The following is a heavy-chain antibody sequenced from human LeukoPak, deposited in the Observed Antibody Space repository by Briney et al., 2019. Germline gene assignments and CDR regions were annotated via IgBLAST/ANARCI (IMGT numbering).Heavy chain of an antibody. CDR2: VNSNSGGT. CDR1: GYRFSDYY. V-gene: IGHV1-2*02. CDR3: ARGYCSGGSCYHFDS. Sequence: ASVKVSCKASGYRFSDYYMHWVRQAPGQGREWMGWVNSNSGGTHYAQKFEGRVTMTRDTSISTAYMELSRLKSDDTALYYCARGYCSGGSCYHFDSWGQGTLVTVSS. J-gene: IGHJ5*01. D-gene: IGHD2-15*01.